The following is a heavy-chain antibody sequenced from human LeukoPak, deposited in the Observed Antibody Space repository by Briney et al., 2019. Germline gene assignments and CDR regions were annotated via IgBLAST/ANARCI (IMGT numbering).Heavy chain of an antibody. V-gene: IGHV4-59*01. CDR2: IYYSGST. D-gene: IGHD6-13*01. Sequence: SETLSLTCTVSGGSISSYYWSWIRQPPGKGLEWIGYIYYSGSTNYNPSLKSRVTISVDTPKNQFSLKLSSVTAADTAVNYCATAYSSSWYGFPPHYWGQGTLVTVSS. CDR1: GGSISSYY. J-gene: IGHJ4*02. CDR3: ATAYSSSWYGFPPHY.